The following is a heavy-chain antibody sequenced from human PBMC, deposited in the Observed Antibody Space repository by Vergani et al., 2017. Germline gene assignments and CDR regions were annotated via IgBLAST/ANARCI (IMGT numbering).Heavy chain of an antibody. J-gene: IGHJ5*02. D-gene: IGHD5-24*01. CDR1: GGSISSSSYY. CDR2: IYYSGST. Sequence: QLQLQESGPGLVKPSETLSLTCTVSGGSISSSSYYWGWIRQPPGKGLEWIGSIYYSGSTYYNPSLKSRVTISVDTSKNQFPLKLSSVTAADTAVYYCARGDYSTYNSWFDPWGQGTLVTVSS. CDR3: ARGDYSTYNSWFDP. V-gene: IGHV4-39*07.